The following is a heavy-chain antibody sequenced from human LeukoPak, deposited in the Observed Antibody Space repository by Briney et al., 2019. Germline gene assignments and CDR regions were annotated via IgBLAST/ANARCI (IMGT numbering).Heavy chain of an antibody. CDR2: INPSGGST. V-gene: IGHV1-46*01. D-gene: IGHD5-18*01. Sequence: GASVKVSCKVSGYTFTSYYMHWVRQAPGQGLEWMGIINPSGGSTSYAQKFQGRVTMTRDTSTSTVYMELSSLRSEDTAVYYCATSRQLWLQSGPYWGQGTLVTVSS. J-gene: IGHJ4*02. CDR3: ATSRQLWLQSGPY. CDR1: GYTFTSYY.